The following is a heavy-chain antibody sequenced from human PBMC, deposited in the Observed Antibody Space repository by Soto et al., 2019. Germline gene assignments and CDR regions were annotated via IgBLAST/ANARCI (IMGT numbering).Heavy chain of an antibody. J-gene: IGHJ4*02. D-gene: IGHD5-12*01. V-gene: IGHV1-46*03. CDR3: ARGISVNIVATTSFDY. Sequence: ASVKVSCKASGYTFTSYYMHWVRQAPGQGLEWMGIINPSGGSTSYAQKFQGRVTMTRDTSTSTVYMELSSLRSEDTAVYYCARGISVNIVATTSFDYWGQGTLVTVSS. CDR1: GYTFTSYY. CDR2: INPSGGST.